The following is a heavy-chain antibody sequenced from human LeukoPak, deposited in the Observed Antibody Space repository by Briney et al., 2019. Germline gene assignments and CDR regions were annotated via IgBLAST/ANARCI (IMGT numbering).Heavy chain of an antibody. Sequence: ASVKVSCKASGGTFSSYAISWVRQAPGQGLEWMGGIIPIFGTANYAQKFQGRVTITADESTSTAYMELRSLRSEDTAVYYCARARDCSSTSCSLYNWFDPWGQGTLVTVSS. V-gene: IGHV1-69*01. CDR1: GGTFSSYA. D-gene: IGHD2-2*01. J-gene: IGHJ5*02. CDR3: ARARDCSSTSCSLYNWFDP. CDR2: IIPIFGTA.